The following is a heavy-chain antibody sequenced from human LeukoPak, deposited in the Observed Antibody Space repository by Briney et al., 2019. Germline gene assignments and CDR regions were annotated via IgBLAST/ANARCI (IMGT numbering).Heavy chain of an antibody. Sequence: SGGSLRLSCAASGFTFSTYAMHWVRQAPGKGLEWVAVMSYDGSNKYYADFVKGRFTISRDNSKNTLYLQMNSLRAEDTAVYHCARARVAVAGTDYYGMDVWGQGTTVTVSS. CDR3: ARARVAVAGTDYYGMDV. V-gene: IGHV3-30*04. D-gene: IGHD6-19*01. CDR1: GFTFSTYA. J-gene: IGHJ6*02. CDR2: MSYDGSNK.